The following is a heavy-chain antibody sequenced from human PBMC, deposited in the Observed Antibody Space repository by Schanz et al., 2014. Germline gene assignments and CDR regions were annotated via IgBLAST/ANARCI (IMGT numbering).Heavy chain of an antibody. CDR3: AREYSSYGTVYY. Sequence: QVQLVESGGGVVQPERSLRLSCAASGFNFANHAIHWVRQGQGNGLQWVAVISSDGSKKLYADSVKGRFTISRDNSKNTLYLQMNSLRVEDTALYYCAREYSSYGTVYYWGQGTLVTVSS. D-gene: IGHD5-12*01. V-gene: IGHV3-30*03. J-gene: IGHJ4*02. CDR1: GFNFANHA. CDR2: ISSDGSKK.